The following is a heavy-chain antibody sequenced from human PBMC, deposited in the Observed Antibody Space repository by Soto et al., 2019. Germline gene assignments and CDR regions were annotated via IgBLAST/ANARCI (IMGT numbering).Heavy chain of an antibody. J-gene: IGHJ6*02. CDR2: IDPSDSYT. CDR1: GYSFTSYW. CDR3: ARQGYCSSTSCYNPYYYYGMAV. D-gene: IGHD2-2*02. Sequence: PGESLKISCKGSGYSFTSYWISWVRQMPGKGLEWMGRIDPSDSYTNYSPSFQGHVTISADKSISTAYLQWSSLKASDTAMYYCARQGYCSSTSCYNPYYYYGMAVWGQGTTVTVSS. V-gene: IGHV5-10-1*01.